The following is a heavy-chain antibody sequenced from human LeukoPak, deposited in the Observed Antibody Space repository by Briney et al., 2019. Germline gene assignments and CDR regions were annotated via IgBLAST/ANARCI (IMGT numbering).Heavy chain of an antibody. CDR2: ISSSGSTI. CDR3: ATRVVPAAISAWYFDL. J-gene: IGHJ2*01. Sequence: GGSLRLSCAASGFTFSDYYMSWIRQAPGKGLEWVSYISSSGSTIYYADSVKGRFTISRDNAKNSLYLQMNSLRAEDTAVYYCATRVVPAAISAWYFDLWGRGTLVTVSS. D-gene: IGHD2-2*02. V-gene: IGHV3-11*04. CDR1: GFTFSDYY.